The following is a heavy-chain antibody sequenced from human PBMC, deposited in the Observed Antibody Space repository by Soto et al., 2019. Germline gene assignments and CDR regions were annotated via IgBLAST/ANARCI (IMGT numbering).Heavy chain of an antibody. CDR1: GYTFTSYG. V-gene: IGHV1-18*01. Sequence: ASVKVSCKASGYTFTSYGISWVRQAPGQGLEWMGWISAYNGNTNYAQKLQGRVTMTTDTSTSTAYMELRSLRSDDTAVYYCARDRVVVVAASLYYFDYWGQGTLVTVPS. CDR2: ISAYNGNT. D-gene: IGHD2-15*01. J-gene: IGHJ4*02. CDR3: ARDRVVVVAASLYYFDY.